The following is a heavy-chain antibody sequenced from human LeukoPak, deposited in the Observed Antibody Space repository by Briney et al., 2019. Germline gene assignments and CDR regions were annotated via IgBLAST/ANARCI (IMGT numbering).Heavy chain of an antibody. CDR3: AREIFGARAFQY. CDR2: IFHSGST. D-gene: IGHD3-3*01. J-gene: IGHJ4*02. V-gene: IGHV4-4*02. Sequence: TTSGTLSLTCAVSGDSLNTNTWWSWVRQPPGKGLEWTGEIFHSGSTNYHPSLESRLTISMDKSKNSFSLRLTSVTAADTAVYYCAREIFGARAFQYWGQGTLVTVSS. CDR1: GDSLNTNTW.